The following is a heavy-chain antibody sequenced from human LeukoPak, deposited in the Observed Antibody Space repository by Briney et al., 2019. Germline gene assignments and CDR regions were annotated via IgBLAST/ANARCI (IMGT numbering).Heavy chain of an antibody. D-gene: IGHD4-17*01. CDR2: IYTSGST. V-gene: IGHV4-61*02. Sequence: SETLSLTCTVSGGSISSGSYYWSWIRQPAGKGLEWIGRIYTSGSTNYNPSLKSRVTISVDTSKNQFSLKLSSVTAADTAVYYCARRAVTTVTSSSPAEYFQHWGQGTLVTVSS. CDR3: ARRAVTTVTSSSPAEYFQH. CDR1: GGSISSGSYY. J-gene: IGHJ1*01.